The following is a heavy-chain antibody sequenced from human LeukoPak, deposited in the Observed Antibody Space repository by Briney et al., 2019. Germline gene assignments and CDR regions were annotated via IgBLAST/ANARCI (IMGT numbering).Heavy chain of an antibody. Sequence: PSETLSLTCTVSGGSISSYYWSWIRQPPGKGLEWIGYIYYSGSTNYNPSLKSRVTISVDTSKNQFSLKLSSVTAADTAVYYCARLGYSYGLGAYYYYYYMDVWGKGTTVTVSS. V-gene: IGHV4-59*01. CDR2: IYYSGST. CDR1: GGSISSYY. J-gene: IGHJ6*03. CDR3: ARLGYSYGLGAYYYYYYMDV. D-gene: IGHD5-18*01.